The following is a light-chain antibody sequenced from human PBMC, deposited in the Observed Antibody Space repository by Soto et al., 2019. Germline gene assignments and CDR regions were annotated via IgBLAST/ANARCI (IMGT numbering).Light chain of an antibody. CDR3: SSYAGSNNVEV. J-gene: IGLJ1*01. V-gene: IGLV2-8*01. Sequence: QSALTQPPSASGSPGQSVTISCTGTSSDVGGYNYVSWYQQHPGKAPKLIIYDVTKRPSGVPDRFSGSKSGNTASLTVSGLQAEDEAEYYCSSYAGSNNVEVFGTGTKLTVL. CDR1: SSDVGGYNY. CDR2: DVT.